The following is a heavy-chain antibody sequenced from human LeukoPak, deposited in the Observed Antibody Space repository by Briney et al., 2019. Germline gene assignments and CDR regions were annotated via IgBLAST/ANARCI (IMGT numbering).Heavy chain of an antibody. CDR2: IYSSGTT. D-gene: IGHD5-18*01. V-gene: IGHV4-4*07. J-gene: IGHJ4*02. CDR3: ARERVDIAMGFDY. Sequence: PSETLSLTCTVSGGSIRSYNRHWIRQPAGKGLEWIGRIYSSGTTNYNASLMSRVTMSLDKSKSQFFLNLTSVTAADTAVYYCARERVDIAMGFDYWGQGSLVIVSS. CDR1: GGSIRSYN.